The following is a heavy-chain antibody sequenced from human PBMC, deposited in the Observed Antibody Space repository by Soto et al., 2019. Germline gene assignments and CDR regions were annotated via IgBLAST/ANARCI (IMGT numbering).Heavy chain of an antibody. J-gene: IGHJ6*02. CDR2: IWYDGSNK. Sequence: GGSLRLSCAASVFTFSSYGMHWVRQARGKGLEWVAVIWYDGSNKYYADSVKGRFTISRDNSKNTLYLQMNSLRAEDTAVYYCARDPGVVVVAATLYYYYGMDVWGQGTTVTVSS. CDR1: VFTFSSYG. D-gene: IGHD2-15*01. CDR3: ARDPGVVVVAATLYYYYGMDV. V-gene: IGHV3-33*01.